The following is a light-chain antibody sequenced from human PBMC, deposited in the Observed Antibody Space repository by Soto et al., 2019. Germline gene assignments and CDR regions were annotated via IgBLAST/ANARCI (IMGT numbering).Light chain of an antibody. V-gene: IGLV2-14*03. CDR3: SSYTRTNTVV. CDR1: SSDVGGHNY. CDR2: DVD. Sequence: QSALTQPASVSGSPGQSITISCTGTSSDVGGHNYVSWYQHQPGKAPKLMIYDVDNRPSGVSNRFSGSKSGNTAPLTISGLDAEEEAAYYCSSYTRTNTVVFGGGTKLTVL. J-gene: IGLJ2*01.